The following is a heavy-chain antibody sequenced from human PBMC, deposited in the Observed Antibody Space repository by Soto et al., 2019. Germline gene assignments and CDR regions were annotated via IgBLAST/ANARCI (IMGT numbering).Heavy chain of an antibody. CDR1: GFTFIGYW. Sequence: EVQLVESGGGLVQPGGSLRLSCAASGFTFIGYWMHWVRQGPGKGLVWVSRINNDGSDTTYADCVKGRFTISRDNAKNMLYLQINSLRVDDTAVYYCARDESMVRERWFDPWGQGTLVTVSS. CDR2: INNDGSDT. CDR3: ARDESMVRERWFDP. D-gene: IGHD1-26*01. J-gene: IGHJ5*02. V-gene: IGHV3-74*01.